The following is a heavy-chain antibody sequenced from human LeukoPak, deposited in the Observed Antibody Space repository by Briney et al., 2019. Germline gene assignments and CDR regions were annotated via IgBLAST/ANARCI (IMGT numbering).Heavy chain of an antibody. V-gene: IGHV3-30-3*01. CDR1: GFTFSSYA. D-gene: IGHD5-12*01. CDR3: AKDYIVATSTPFDY. J-gene: IGHJ4*02. Sequence: TEGSLRLSCAASGFTFSSYAMHWVRQAPGKGLEWVAVISYDGSNKYYADSVKGRFTISRDNSKNTLYLQMNSLRAEDTAVYYCAKDYIVATSTPFDYWGQGTLVTVSS. CDR2: ISYDGSNK.